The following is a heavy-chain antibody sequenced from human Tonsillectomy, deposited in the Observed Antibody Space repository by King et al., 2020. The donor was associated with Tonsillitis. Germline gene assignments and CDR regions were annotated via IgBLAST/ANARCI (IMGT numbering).Heavy chain of an antibody. CDR3: ARDLGIDSYWDWYFDL. CDR1: GFTFSRFS. Sequence: VQLVESGGGLVQPGGSLRLSCAASGFTFSRFSMNWVRQAPGKGLEWVSAISGSSDKIYYADSVKGRFTISRDNAKNSLFLQMTSLRAGDTALYYCARDLGIDSYWDWYFDLWGRGALVTVSS. D-gene: IGHD1-26*01. V-gene: IGHV3-48*01. CDR2: ISGSSDKI. J-gene: IGHJ2*01.